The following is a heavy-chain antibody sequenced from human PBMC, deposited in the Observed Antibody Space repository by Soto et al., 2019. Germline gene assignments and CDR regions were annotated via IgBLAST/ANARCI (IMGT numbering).Heavy chain of an antibody. J-gene: IGHJ5*02. D-gene: IGHD6-13*01. CDR3: AREWEIAAAGNRNWFDP. CDR2: IWYDGSNK. CDR1: GFTFSSYG. Sequence: QVQLVESGGGVVQPGRSLRLSCAASGFTFSSYGMHWVRQAPGKGLEWVAVIWYDGSNKYYEDSVKGRFTISRDNSKNTLYLQMNSLRAEDTAVYYCAREWEIAAAGNRNWFDPWGQGTLVTVSS. V-gene: IGHV3-33*01.